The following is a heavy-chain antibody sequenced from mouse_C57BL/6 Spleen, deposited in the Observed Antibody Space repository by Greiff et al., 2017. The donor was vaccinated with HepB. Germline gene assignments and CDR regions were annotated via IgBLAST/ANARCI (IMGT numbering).Heavy chain of an antibody. J-gene: IGHJ3*01. CDR3: TRPYLYGNYEGWFAY. V-gene: IGHV1-15*01. CDR1: GYTFTDYE. D-gene: IGHD2-1*01. Sequence: VQLVESGAELVRPGASVTLSCKASGYTFTDYEMHWVKQTPVHGLEWIGAIDPETGGTAYNQKFKGKAILTADKSSSTAYMELRSLTSEDSAVYYCTRPYLYGNYEGWFAYWGQGTLVTVSA. CDR2: IDPETGGT.